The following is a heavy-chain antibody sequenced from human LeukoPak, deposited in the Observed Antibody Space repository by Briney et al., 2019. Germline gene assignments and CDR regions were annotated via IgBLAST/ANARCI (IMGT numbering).Heavy chain of an antibody. CDR1: GFSIGNYG. J-gene: IGHJ4*02. CDR3: ARCSGGSCYFDY. CDR2: ISHDGGVK. D-gene: IGHD2-15*01. Sequence: PGTSLRLSCAVSGFSIGNYGMHWVRQAPDKGLEWVAMISHDGGVKYYGDSVKGRLTISRDNSENTLYLQMNSLRVEDTAVYYCARCSGGSCYFDYWGQGTLVTVSS. V-gene: IGHV3-30*03.